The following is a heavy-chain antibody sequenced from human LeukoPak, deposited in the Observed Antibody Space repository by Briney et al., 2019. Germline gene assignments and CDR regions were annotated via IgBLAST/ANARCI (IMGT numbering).Heavy chain of an antibody. Sequence: GASVKVTCKASGFTFTSSAVQWVRQARGQRLEWIGWIVVGSDNTDYAQKFQERVTITRDMSTTTAYMELSSLRSEDTAVYYCAADIDYYDETGYYKNFDYWGQGTLVTVSS. D-gene: IGHD3-22*01. CDR2: IVVGSDNT. J-gene: IGHJ4*02. V-gene: IGHV1-58*01. CDR1: GFTFTSSA. CDR3: AADIDYYDETGYYKNFDY.